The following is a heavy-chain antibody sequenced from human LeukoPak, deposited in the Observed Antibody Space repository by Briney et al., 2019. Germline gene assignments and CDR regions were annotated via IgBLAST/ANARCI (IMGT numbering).Heavy chain of an antibody. CDR3: ARTRDSYYYDSSYYFDY. CDR1: GGSISSYY. D-gene: IGHD3-22*01. Sequence: SETLSLTCTVSGGSISSYYWSWIRQPPGKGLEWIGYIYYSGSTNYNPSLKSRVTISVDTSKNQFSLKLSSVTAADTAVYYCARTRDSYYYDSSYYFDYWGQGTLVTVSS. J-gene: IGHJ4*02. V-gene: IGHV4-59*12. CDR2: IYYSGST.